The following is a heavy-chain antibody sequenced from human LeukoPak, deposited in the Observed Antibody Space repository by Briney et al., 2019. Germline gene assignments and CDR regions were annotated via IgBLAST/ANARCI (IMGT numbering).Heavy chain of an antibody. CDR1: GFTFSIYG. V-gene: IGHV3-23*01. CDR2: MSGSGGST. D-gene: IGHD6-19*01. J-gene: IGHJ6*03. Sequence: GGSLRLSCAASGFTFSIYGMSWVRQAPGRGLEWVSAMSGSGGSTYYADSVKGRFTISRDNSKNTLYLHMNSLRAEDTAVYFCAKGSKAVLFTRDHYMDVWGKGTTVTISS. CDR3: AKGSKAVLFTRDHYMDV.